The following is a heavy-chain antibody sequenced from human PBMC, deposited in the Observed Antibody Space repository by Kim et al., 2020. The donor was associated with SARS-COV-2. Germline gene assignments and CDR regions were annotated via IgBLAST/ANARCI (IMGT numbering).Heavy chain of an antibody. CDR1: GFTFSSYA. J-gene: IGHJ4*02. CDR2: ISASGYST. D-gene: IGHD4-17*01. Sequence: GGSLRLSCAASGFTFSSYAMSWVRQAPGKGLEWVSGISASGYSTYYADSVKGRFTIFRDNPKNMLHLEMNSLRAEDTAVYYCAKDRQLATGTTNFDYWAQGTLLTVP. V-gene: IGHV3-23*01. CDR3: AKDRQLATGTTNFDY.